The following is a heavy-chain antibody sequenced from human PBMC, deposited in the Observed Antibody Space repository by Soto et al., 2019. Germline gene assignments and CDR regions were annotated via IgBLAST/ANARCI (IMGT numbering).Heavy chain of an antibody. Sequence: GGSLRLSCAASGFTFRLYSMHWVRQAPGKGLEWVSPITTSSDYIYYADSVKGRFTISRDDAANSLYLQMNSPRVEGTAIYYCARGFRPGYDAGCNWFDPWGQGTLVTVSS. D-gene: IGHD5-12*01. CDR2: ITTSSDYI. CDR3: ARGFRPGYDAGCNWFDP. V-gene: IGHV3-21*01. J-gene: IGHJ5*02. CDR1: GFTFRLYS.